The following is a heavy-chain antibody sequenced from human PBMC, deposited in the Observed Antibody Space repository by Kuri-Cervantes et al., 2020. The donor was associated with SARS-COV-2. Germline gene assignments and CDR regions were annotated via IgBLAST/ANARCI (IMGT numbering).Heavy chain of an antibody. Sequence: GESLKISCTATGFIFSDYYMTWIRQAPGKGLEWVSNIGPSGTTKYYADSVKGRFTISRDNAENSLYLQMSSLRGDDTAVYYCARDLRRGNSLDYWGQGTLVTVSS. V-gene: IGHV3-11*04. CDR2: IGPSGTTK. CDR3: ARDLRRGNSLDY. CDR1: GFIFSDYY. J-gene: IGHJ4*02. D-gene: IGHD1/OR15-1a*01.